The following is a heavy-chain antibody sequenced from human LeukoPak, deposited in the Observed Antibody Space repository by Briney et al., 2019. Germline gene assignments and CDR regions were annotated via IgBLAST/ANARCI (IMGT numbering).Heavy chain of an antibody. Sequence: KPSETLSLTCTVSGYSISSGYFWGWIRQPPGQGLEWIGSIHQSGSTYYNPPLKSRVTISVDTSKNQLSLKLSSVTATDTAVYYCARAPSYQSGFDFWGQGTLVTVSS. CDR3: ARAPSYQSGFDF. D-gene: IGHD3-16*02. CDR2: IHQSGST. V-gene: IGHV4-38-2*02. J-gene: IGHJ4*02. CDR1: GYSISSGYF.